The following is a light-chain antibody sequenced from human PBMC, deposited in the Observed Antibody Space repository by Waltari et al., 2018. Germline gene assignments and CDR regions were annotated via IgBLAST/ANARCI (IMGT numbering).Light chain of an antibody. CDR2: GAS. V-gene: IGKV3-20*01. Sequence: EIVLTQSPGTLSLSPGERATLSCRTSQSVTGSYLAWYQQNPGQAPRPLISGASSRATGIPDRFSGSGSGPDLTLTISRLEPEDFAVYYCQQYGSSPRTFGQGTRVEIK. J-gene: IGKJ1*01. CDR1: QSVTGSY. CDR3: QQYGSSPRT.